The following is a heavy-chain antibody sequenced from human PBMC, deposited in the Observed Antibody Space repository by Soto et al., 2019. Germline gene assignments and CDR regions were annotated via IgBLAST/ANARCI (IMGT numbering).Heavy chain of an antibody. CDR3: ARQSPTPGYYYFSYGMDV. D-gene: IGHD4-17*01. J-gene: IGHJ6*02. Sequence: XESLKISGKACGYIFTLYWIGWVRQMPGKGLEWMGIIYPGDSDTRYSPSFQGQVTISADKSISTASLQWSSLKASDTAVYYCARQSPTPGYYYFSYGMDVWGQGSTVTVS. CDR2: IYPGDSDT. CDR1: GYIFTLYW. V-gene: IGHV5-51*01.